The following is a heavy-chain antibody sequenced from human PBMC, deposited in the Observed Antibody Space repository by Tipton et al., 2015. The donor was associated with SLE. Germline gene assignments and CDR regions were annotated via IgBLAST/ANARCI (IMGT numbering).Heavy chain of an antibody. J-gene: IGHJ6*02. CDR2: TFYTGST. D-gene: IGHD3-16*01. V-gene: IGHV4-61*08. CDR1: GGSISSGGYF. CDR3: ARDSLNWGSYYHGMDV. Sequence: TLSLTCAVSGGSISSGGYFWTWIRQPPGKGLEWIGHTFYTGSTRYNPSLKSRVTISVDTSKSQIFLKMSSVTAADTAVYYCARDSLNWGSYYHGMDVWGQGTTVTVSS.